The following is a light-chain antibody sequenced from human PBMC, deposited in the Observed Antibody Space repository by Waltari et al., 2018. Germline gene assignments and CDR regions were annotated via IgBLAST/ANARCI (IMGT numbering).Light chain of an antibody. CDR3: SSRNGRANQVV. V-gene: IGLV3-19*01. Sequence: STQLTLDPAVSVALGQTVRITCQGDTLRTSYPRRYQLKPGQAPVLVIYGKDNRPSGIPDRISGYSSGATSSLTITGAQAEDEADYYCSSRNGRANQVVFAGGTKVTVL. J-gene: IGLJ3*02. CDR1: TLRTSY. CDR2: GKD.